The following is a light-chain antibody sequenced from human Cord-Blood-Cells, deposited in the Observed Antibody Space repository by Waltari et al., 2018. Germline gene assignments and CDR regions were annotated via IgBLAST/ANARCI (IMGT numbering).Light chain of an antibody. V-gene: IGLV2-14*01. Sequence: QSALTQPASVSGSPGQSLTLSCTGTHSDVRGYNSVSWYQPHPGKAPKLMIYEVSNRPSGVSNRFSGSKSGNTASLTISGLQAEDEADYYCSSYTSSSTLPYVFGTGTKVTVL. CDR1: HSDVRGYNS. CDR2: EVS. CDR3: SSYTSSSTLPYV. J-gene: IGLJ1*01.